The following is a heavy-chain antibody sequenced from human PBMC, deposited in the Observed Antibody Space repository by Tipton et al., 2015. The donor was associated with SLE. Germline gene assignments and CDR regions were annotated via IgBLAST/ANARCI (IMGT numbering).Heavy chain of an antibody. J-gene: IGHJ2*01. V-gene: IGHV3-7*01. CDR3: ARVQFLHWYFDL. D-gene: IGHD2-21*01. CDR2: IKQDGSEK. CDR1: GVTFSSYW. Sequence: SLRLSCAASGVTFSSYWMSWVRQAPGKGLEWVANIKQDGSEKYYVDSVKGRFTISRDNAKNSLYLQMNSLRAEDTAVYYCARVQFLHWYFDLWGRGTLVTVSS.